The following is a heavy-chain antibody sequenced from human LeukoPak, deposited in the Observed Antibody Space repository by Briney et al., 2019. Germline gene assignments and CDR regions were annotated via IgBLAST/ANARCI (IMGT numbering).Heavy chain of an antibody. V-gene: IGHV3-7*03. D-gene: IGHD1-26*01. CDR3: ARSLGRFYYGMDV. J-gene: IGHJ6*02. CDR2: IKQDGGEK. Sequence: GGSLRLSCADSGFTFNNFWMSWVRQAPGKGLEWVANIKQDGGEKYYVDSVRGRFTISKDDARNSVNLQMNSLRVEGTAVYYCARSLGRFYYGMDVWGQGTTVTVSS. CDR1: GFTFNNFW.